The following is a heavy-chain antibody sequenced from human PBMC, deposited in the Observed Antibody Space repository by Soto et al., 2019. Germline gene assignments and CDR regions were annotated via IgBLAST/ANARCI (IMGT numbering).Heavy chain of an antibody. Sequence: GGSLRLSCAASGFTFSSYAMSWVRQAPGKGLEWVSAISGSGGSTYYADSVKGRFTISRDNSKNTLYLQMNSLRSEDTAVYYCARDPNPVTTYNWFDPWGQGTLVTVSS. J-gene: IGHJ5*02. CDR1: GFTFSSYA. CDR2: ISGSGGST. CDR3: ARDPNPVTTYNWFDP. D-gene: IGHD4-17*01. V-gene: IGHV3-23*01.